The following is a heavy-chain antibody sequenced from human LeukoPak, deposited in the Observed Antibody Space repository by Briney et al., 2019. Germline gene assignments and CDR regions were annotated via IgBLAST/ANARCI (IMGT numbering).Heavy chain of an antibody. CDR3: AGRISDFSSDY. CDR1: GGSIISTNW. Sequence: MPSETLSLTCAVSGGSIISTNWWTWVRQPPGKGLEWIGEIYHSGSTNYNPSLKSRVTMSVDKSKNQFSLKVSSVTAADTAVYYCAGRISDFSSDYWGQGTLVTVSS. CDR2: IYHSGST. J-gene: IGHJ4*02. V-gene: IGHV4-4*02. D-gene: IGHD3-3*01.